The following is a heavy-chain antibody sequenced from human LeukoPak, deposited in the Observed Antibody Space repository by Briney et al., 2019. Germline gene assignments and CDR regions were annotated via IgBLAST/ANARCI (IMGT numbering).Heavy chain of an antibody. CDR2: IIPIFGTA. CDR3: ARRKYCSGGSCLASSGAFDY. V-gene: IGHV1-69*06. CDR1: GGTFSSYA. J-gene: IGHJ4*02. D-gene: IGHD2-15*01. Sequence: SVKVSCKASGGTFSSYAISWVRQAPGQGLEWMGGIIPIFGTANYAQKFQGRVTITADKSTSTAYMELSSLRSEDTAVYYCARRKYCSGGSCLASSGAFDYWGQGTLVTVSS.